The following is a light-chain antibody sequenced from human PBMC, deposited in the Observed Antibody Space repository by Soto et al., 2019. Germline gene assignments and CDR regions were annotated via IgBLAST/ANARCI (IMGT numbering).Light chain of an antibody. CDR1: SRDVGAYIY. Sequence: QSALTQPASVSGSPGQSITISCGGTSRDVGAYIYVSWYQQYPGKAPKLILYEVNNRPSGVSGRFSGSKSDTTAYLTISGLQAEDEAGYYCSSYSDSDTKVFGTGTKVTVL. V-gene: IGLV2-14*03. CDR3: SSYSDSDTKV. CDR2: EVN. J-gene: IGLJ1*01.